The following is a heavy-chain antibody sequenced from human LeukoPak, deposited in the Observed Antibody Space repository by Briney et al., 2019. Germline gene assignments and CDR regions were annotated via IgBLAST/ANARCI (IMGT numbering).Heavy chain of an antibody. Sequence: GGSLRLSCVVSGFTFTNCWMSWVRQAPGKGLEWVANIGEDGSEKYHVDSVRGRFTISRDNSKNTLYLQMNSLRAEDTAVFYCAREASDGGYYYYGMDVWGQGTTVTVSS. CDR2: IGEDGSEK. CDR3: AREASDGGYYYYGMDV. D-gene: IGHD5-24*01. V-gene: IGHV3-7*03. J-gene: IGHJ6*02. CDR1: GFTFTNCW.